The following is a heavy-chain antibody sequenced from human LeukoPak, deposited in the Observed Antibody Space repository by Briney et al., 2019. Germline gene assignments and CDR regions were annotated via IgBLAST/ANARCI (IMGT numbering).Heavy chain of an antibody. CDR3: ASGYSTTLDF. D-gene: IGHD6-13*01. V-gene: IGHV4-39*01. CDR2: IHYSGNA. CDR1: GGSISNGNDY. Sequence: SETLSLTCTVSGGSISNGNDYWAWIRQPPGKGLESIGKIHYSGNAYYNPSLKSRVTISVDASRNQVSLKLNSVTAGDTAVYYCASGYSTTLDFWGQGTLVTVSS. J-gene: IGHJ4*02.